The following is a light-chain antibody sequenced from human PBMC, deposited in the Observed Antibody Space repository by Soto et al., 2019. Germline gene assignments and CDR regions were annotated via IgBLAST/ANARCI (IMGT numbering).Light chain of an antibody. V-gene: IGLV2-14*01. CDR3: CSYAGSSSHVV. CDR1: SSDVGAYNY. CDR2: DVS. J-gene: IGLJ2*01. Sequence: QSALTQPASVSGSPGQSITISCTGTSSDVGAYNYVSWYQQHPGKAPKLMIYDVSNRPSGVSNRSSGSKSGNTASLTISGLQAEDEADYYCCSYAGSSSHVVFGGGTKVTVL.